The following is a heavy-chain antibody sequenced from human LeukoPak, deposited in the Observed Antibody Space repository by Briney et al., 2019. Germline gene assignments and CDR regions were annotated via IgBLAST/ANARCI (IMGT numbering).Heavy chain of an antibody. CDR1: GFTFNTYR. CDR3: ARVAVTMVRGVLDY. D-gene: IGHD3-10*01. J-gene: IGHJ4*02. CDR2: ISRTSESI. V-gene: IGHV3-21*04. Sequence: GGSLRLSCAASGFTFNTYRMSWVRQAPGKGLEWVSIISRTSESIFYADSVKGRFTISRDNSKNTLYLQMNSLRAEDTAVYYCARVAVTMVRGVLDYWGQGTLVTVSS.